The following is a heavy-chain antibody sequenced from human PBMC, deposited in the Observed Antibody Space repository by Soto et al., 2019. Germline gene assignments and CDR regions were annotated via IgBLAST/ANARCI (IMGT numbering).Heavy chain of an antibody. CDR1: GYTFTSYA. D-gene: IGHD5-18*01. V-gene: IGHV1-18*01. J-gene: IGHJ4*02. Sequence: ASVKVSCKASGYTFTSYAISWVRQAPGQGLEWMGWIRGHNGDTKYAQKLQGRVTMTTDTSTGTAYMELRSLRSDDTAVYYCARVVDTAMASFDYWGQGTRVTVSS. CDR3: ARVVDTAMASFDY. CDR2: IRGHNGDT.